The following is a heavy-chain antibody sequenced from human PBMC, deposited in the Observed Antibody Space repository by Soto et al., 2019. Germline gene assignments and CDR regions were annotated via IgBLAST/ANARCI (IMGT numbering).Heavy chain of an antibody. D-gene: IGHD1-26*01. CDR1: GFTFDDYA. CDR3: AKDIGIVGATTSDY. CDR2: ISWNSGSI. Sequence: SLRFSCAASGFTFDDYAMHWVRQAPGKGLEWVSGISWNSGSIGYADSVKGRFTISRDNAKNSLYLQMNSLRAEDTALYYCAKDIGIVGATTSDYWGQGTLVTVSS. J-gene: IGHJ4*02. V-gene: IGHV3-9*01.